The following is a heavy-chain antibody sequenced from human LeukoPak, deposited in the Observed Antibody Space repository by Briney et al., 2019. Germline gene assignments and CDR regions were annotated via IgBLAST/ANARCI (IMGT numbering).Heavy chain of an antibody. D-gene: IGHD3-3*01. CDR2: IIDTGST. J-gene: IGHJ4*02. CDR1: GGSFSGYY. CDR3: ARGLASGYPPIPFDY. Sequence: PSETLSLTCAVYGGSFSGYYWTWIRRPPGKGLEWIGEIIDTGSTKYNSSLKSRVTISVDTSKNQFSLSLDSVTAADTAVYYCARGLASGYPPIPFDYWGQGTLVTVSS. V-gene: IGHV4-34*12.